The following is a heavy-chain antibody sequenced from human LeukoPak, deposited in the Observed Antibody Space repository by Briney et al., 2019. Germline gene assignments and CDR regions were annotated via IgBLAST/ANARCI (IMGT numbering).Heavy chain of an antibody. CDR2: ITSSSYK. Sequence: PGGSLRLSCAASGFTFSSYGMNWVRQAPGKGLEWVSSITSSSYKYYADSAKGRFTISRDNAKNSLYLQMNSLRAEDTAVYYCARVLDSGNYYFDYWGQGTLVTVSS. D-gene: IGHD1-26*01. CDR3: ARVLDSGNYYFDY. CDR1: GFTFSSYG. V-gene: IGHV3-21*01. J-gene: IGHJ4*02.